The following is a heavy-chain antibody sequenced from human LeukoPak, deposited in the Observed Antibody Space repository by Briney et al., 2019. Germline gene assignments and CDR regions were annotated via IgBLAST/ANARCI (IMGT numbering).Heavy chain of an antibody. V-gene: IGHV3-23*01. CDR3: AKSDCSSTSCYPNYYYYMDV. D-gene: IGHD2-2*01. CDR1: GFTFSSYA. Sequence: GGSLRLSCAASGFTFSSYAMSWVRQAPGKGLEWVSAISGSGGSTYYADSVKGRFTISRDNSKNTLYLQMNSLRAGDTAVYYCAKSDCSSTSCYPNYYYYMDVWGKGTTVTVSS. J-gene: IGHJ6*03. CDR2: ISGSGGST.